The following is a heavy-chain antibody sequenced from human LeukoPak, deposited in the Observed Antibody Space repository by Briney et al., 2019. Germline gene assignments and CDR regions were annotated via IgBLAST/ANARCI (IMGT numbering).Heavy chain of an antibody. J-gene: IGHJ4*02. CDR2: IYPGDSDT. CDR3: ARGRGSGSYPYYFDY. V-gene: IGHV5-51*01. CDR1: GYSFTSYW. Sequence: GESLKISCKGSGYSFTSYWSGWVRQMPGKGLEWMGIIYPGDSDTRYSPSFQGQATISAVKSISTAYLQWNSLEASDTAIYYCARGRGSGSYPYYFDYWGQGTLVTVSS. D-gene: IGHD3-10*01.